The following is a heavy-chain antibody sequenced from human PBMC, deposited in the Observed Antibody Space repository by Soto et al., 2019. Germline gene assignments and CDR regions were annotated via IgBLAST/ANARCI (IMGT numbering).Heavy chain of an antibody. D-gene: IGHD6-13*01. CDR3: ARDQRSWYNWFDP. V-gene: IGHV4-31*03. CDR1: GGSISSGGYY. J-gene: IGHJ5*02. CDR2: IYNSGST. Sequence: QVQLQESGPGLVKPSQTLSLTCTVSGGSISSGGYYWSWIRQHPGKGLEWIGYIYNSGSTYYNPTLKSRVTVSVDTSKNQFSLKLSSVTAADTAVYYCARDQRSWYNWFDPWGQGTLGTVSS.